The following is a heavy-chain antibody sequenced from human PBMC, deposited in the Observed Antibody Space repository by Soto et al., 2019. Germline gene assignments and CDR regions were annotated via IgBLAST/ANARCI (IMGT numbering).Heavy chain of an antibody. V-gene: IGHV4-59*01. CDR3: ARCLGTDNWNCALGY. J-gene: IGHJ4*02. D-gene: IGHD1-7*01. Sequence: SETLSLTCTVSGGSISSYYWSWIRQPPGKGLEWIGYIYYSGSTNYNPSLKSRVTISVDTSKNQFSLKLSSVTAADTAVYYCARCLGTDNWNCALGYWGQGTLSPSPQ. CDR1: GGSISSYY. CDR2: IYYSGST.